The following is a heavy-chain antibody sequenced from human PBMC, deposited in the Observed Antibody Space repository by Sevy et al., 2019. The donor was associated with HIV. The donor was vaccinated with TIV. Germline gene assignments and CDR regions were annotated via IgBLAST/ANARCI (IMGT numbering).Heavy chain of an antibody. D-gene: IGHD5-12*01. CDR1: GFTFSDYY. CDR2: ISSSGINI. Sequence: GGSLRLSCAASGFTFSDYYMSWIRQAPGKGLEWVSYISSSGINIYYADSVKGRFTVSRDNAKNSMYLQMNSLRAEDTALYYCAEDFHRGLCGSTSGYWGQGTLVTVSS. J-gene: IGHJ4*02. CDR3: AEDFHRGLCGSTSGY. V-gene: IGHV3-11*01.